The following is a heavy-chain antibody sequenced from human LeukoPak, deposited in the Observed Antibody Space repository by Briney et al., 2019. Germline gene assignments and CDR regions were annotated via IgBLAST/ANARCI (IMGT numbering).Heavy chain of an antibody. V-gene: IGHV3-74*01. CDR2: IKTDGSTT. CDR1: GFTFSSYW. CDR3: AREARYGSGRLNDAFDI. Sequence: GGSLRLSCAASGFTFSSYWMHWVRQAPGKGLVWVSRIKTDGSTTSYADSVKDRFTISRDNARNSLYLQMNSLRAEDTAVYYCAREARYGSGRLNDAFDIWGQGTMVSVSS. J-gene: IGHJ3*02. D-gene: IGHD3-10*01.